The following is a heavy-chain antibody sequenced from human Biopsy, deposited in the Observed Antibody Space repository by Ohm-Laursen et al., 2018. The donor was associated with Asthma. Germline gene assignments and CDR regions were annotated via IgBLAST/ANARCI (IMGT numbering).Heavy chain of an antibody. Sequence: ASVKASCKASGYTFISYAIHWVRQAPGQRLEWMRWINAGNGNTKYSQKFQGRVTITRDTPGSTAYLELSSLRSEDTAVYYCARTNFDFLSGQFNVAFAIWGKGTMVTVSS. CDR1: GYTFISYA. J-gene: IGHJ3*02. CDR3: ARTNFDFLSGQFNVAFAI. V-gene: IGHV1-3*01. CDR2: INAGNGNT. D-gene: IGHD3-3*01.